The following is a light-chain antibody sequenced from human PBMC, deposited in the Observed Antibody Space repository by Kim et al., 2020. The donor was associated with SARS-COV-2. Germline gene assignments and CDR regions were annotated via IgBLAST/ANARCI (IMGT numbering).Light chain of an antibody. CDR2: GAS. CDR1: QSVSSS. J-gene: IGKJ4*01. V-gene: IGKV3-15*01. CDR3: QQYYDWPLT. Sequence: VSTGERATLSCRASQSVSSSLAWYQQKFGQAPRLLIYGASARATGIPARFSGSGSGTEFTLTISSLQSEDFALYYCQQYYDWPLTFGGGTKVEIK.